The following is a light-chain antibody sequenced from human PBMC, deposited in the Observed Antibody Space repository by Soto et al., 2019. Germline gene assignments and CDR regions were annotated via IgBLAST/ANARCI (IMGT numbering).Light chain of an antibody. CDR2: LEGSGSY. Sequence: QPVLTQSSSASASLGSSVKLTCTLSSGHSSYIIAWHQQQPGKAPRYLMKLEGSGSYNKGSGVPDRFSGSSSGADRYLIISNLQSEDEADYYCETWDSNTLVFGGGTKLTVL. V-gene: IGLV4-60*03. J-gene: IGLJ2*01. CDR1: SGHSSYI. CDR3: ETWDSNTLV.